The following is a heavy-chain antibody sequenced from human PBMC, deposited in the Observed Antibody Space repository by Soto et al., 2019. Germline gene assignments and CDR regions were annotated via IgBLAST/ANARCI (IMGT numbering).Heavy chain of an antibody. V-gene: IGHV3-48*01. J-gene: IGHJ3*01. CDR3: ERDQMYACDV. CDR1: GFTFSAYS. CDR2: IRSSPYAI. Sequence: EVQLMESGGNLVHPGGSLRLSCAASGFTFSAYSMNWVRQAPGKGLEWLSYIRSSPYAIHYADSVKGRFTISRDDAENSLYLQMYSLRADDTSVDYCERDQMYACDVWGQGSMVTVSS. D-gene: IGHD2-8*01.